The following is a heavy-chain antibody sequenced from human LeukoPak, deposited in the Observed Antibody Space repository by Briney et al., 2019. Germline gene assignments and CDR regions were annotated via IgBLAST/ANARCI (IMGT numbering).Heavy chain of an antibody. J-gene: IGHJ6*02. Sequence: PGRSLRLSCAASGFTFSSYAMHWVRQAPGKGLEWVAVISYDGSSKYYADSVKGRFTISRDNSKNTLYLQMNSLRAEDTAVYYCARERRYDYSNYYYGMDVWGQGTTVTVSS. CDR1: GFTFSSYA. CDR3: ARERRYDYSNYYYGMDV. CDR2: ISYDGSSK. V-gene: IGHV3-30-3*01. D-gene: IGHD4-11*01.